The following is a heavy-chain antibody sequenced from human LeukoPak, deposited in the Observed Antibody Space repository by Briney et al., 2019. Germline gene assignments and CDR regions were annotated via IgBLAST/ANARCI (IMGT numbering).Heavy chain of an antibody. CDR2: IYYSGST. CDR1: GGSISSGGYY. Sequence: SETLSLTCTVSGGSISSGGYYWSWIRQHPGKGLEWIGYIYYSGSTNYNPSLKSRVTISVDTSKNQFSLKLSSVTAADTAVYYCARRVPDGCNSRKSSHFDYWGQGTLVTVSS. V-gene: IGHV4-61*08. J-gene: IGHJ4*02. D-gene: IGHD5-24*01. CDR3: ARRVPDGCNSRKSSHFDY.